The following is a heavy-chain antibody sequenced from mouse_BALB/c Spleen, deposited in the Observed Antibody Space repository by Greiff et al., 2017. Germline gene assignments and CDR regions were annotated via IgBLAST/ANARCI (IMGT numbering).Heavy chain of an antibody. CDR3: ARGWDGMDY. Sequence: VQLQQSGAELVKPGASVKLSCTASGFTIKDTYMHWVKQRPEQGLEWIGRIDPANGNTKYDPKFQGKATITADTSSNTAYLQLSSLTSEDTAVYYCARGWDGMDYWGQGTSVTASS. V-gene: IGHV14-3*02. D-gene: IGHD4-1*01. CDR1: GFTIKDTY. J-gene: IGHJ4*01. CDR2: IDPANGNT.